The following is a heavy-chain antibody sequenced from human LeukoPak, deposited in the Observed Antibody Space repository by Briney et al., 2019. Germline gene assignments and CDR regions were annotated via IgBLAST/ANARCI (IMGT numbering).Heavy chain of an antibody. Sequence: ASVKVSCKASGGTFSSYTISWVRQAPGQGLEWRGRIIPILGIANYAQKFQGRVTITADKSTSTAYMELSSLRSEDTAVYYCARVAEPGLFDFWGQGTLVTVSS. V-gene: IGHV1-69*02. J-gene: IGHJ4*02. CDR3: ARVAEPGLFDF. CDR2: IIPILGIA. CDR1: GGTFSSYT. D-gene: IGHD1-14*01.